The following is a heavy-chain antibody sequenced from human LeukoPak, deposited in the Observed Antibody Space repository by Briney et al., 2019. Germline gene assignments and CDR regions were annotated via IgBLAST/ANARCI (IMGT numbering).Heavy chain of an antibody. V-gene: IGHV4-61*02. J-gene: IGHJ4*02. Sequence: SQTLSLTCSVSGESISSSRHYWSWIRQPAGQGLEWIGRIYPSGNTNYNPSLKSRATISLDTSKNQFSLNLKSVTAADPAMYYCARDGVVTMELDFWGQGTLVTVSS. D-gene: IGHD3-10*01. CDR1: GESISSSRHY. CDR3: ARDGVVTMELDF. CDR2: IYPSGNT.